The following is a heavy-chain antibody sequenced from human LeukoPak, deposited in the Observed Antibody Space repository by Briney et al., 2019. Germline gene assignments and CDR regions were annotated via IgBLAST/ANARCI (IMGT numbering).Heavy chain of an antibody. CDR3: ARDPIGSRWPYYFDY. V-gene: IGHV1-3*01. Sequence: ASVKVSCKASGYTFTTYAMHWVRQAPGQRFEWMGWTNAGNGNTKYSQKFQARVTITRDTSASTAYMELSSLRSEDTAVYYCARDPIGSRWPYYFDYWGQGTLVTVSS. CDR1: GYTFTTYA. CDR2: TNAGNGNT. J-gene: IGHJ4*02. D-gene: IGHD6-13*01.